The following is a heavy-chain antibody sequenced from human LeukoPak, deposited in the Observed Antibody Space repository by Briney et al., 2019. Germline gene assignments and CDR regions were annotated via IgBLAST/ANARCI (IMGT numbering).Heavy chain of an antibody. D-gene: IGHD6-13*01. J-gene: IGHJ6*02. V-gene: IGHV3-74*01. Sequence: GGSLRLSCEASGFTFSSYWMHWVRQAPGKGLVWVSRINTNGITTTYADSVKCRFTVSRDNAKNTLYLQMNSLRAEGTAVYYCARGGIAAAGTPYGMDVWGQGTTVTVSS. CDR3: ARGGIAAAGTPYGMDV. CDR2: INTNGITT. CDR1: GFTFSSYW.